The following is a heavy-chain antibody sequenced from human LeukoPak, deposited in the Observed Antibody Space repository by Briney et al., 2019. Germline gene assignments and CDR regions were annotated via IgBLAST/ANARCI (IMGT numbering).Heavy chain of an antibody. J-gene: IGHJ4*02. CDR1: GFTFADYS. CDR3: TKEHSSGWPTIDY. D-gene: IGHD6-19*01. Sequence: TGGSLRLPCSASGFTFADYSMHWVRQAPGKGLEWVSVINRNGGAIKYADSVKGRFIISRDNSKNSLYLQMNSLRTEDTALYYCTKEHSSGWPTIDYWGQGTLVTVSS. CDR2: INRNGGAI. V-gene: IGHV3-43*01.